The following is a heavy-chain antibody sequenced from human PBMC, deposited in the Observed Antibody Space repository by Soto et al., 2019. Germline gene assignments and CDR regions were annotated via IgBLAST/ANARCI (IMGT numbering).Heavy chain of an antibody. CDR1: GFTFSSYA. J-gene: IGHJ4*02. Sequence: PGGSLRLSCAASGFTFSSYAMSWVRQAPGKGLEWVSAISGSGGSTYYADSVKGRFTISRDNSKNTLYLQMNSLRAEDTAVYYCEKDWEEIKLWSYWGQGTLVTVSS. V-gene: IGHV3-23*01. CDR2: ISGSGGST. D-gene: IGHD5-18*01. CDR3: EKDWEEIKLWSY.